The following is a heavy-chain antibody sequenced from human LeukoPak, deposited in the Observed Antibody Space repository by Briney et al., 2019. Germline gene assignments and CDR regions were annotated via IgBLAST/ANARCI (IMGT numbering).Heavy chain of an antibody. J-gene: IGHJ6*02. CDR3: ARGRCSGGSCYSAYSYYYYYGMDV. D-gene: IGHD2-15*01. Sequence: PSETLSLTCAVYGGSFSGYYWSWIRQPPGKGLEWIGEINHSGSTNYNPSLESRVTISVDTSKNQFSLKLSSVTAADTAVYYCARGRCSGGSCYSAYSYYYYYGMDVWGQGTTVTVSS. CDR1: GGSFSGYY. V-gene: IGHV4-34*01. CDR2: INHSGST.